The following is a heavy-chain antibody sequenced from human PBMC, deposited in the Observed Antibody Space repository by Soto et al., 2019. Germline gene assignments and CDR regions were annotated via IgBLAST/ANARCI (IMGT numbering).Heavy chain of an antibody. V-gene: IGHV1-8*01. CDR1: GYTFTSYD. D-gene: IGHD2-2*01. CDR3: ARIVVVPAADAYYYYYYMDV. Sequence: ASVKVSCKASGYTFTSYDINWVRQATGQGLEWMGWMNPNSGNTGYAQKFQGRVTMTRNTSISTAYMELSSLRSEDTAVYYCARIVVVPAADAYYYYYYMDVWGKGTTVTVSS. CDR2: MNPNSGNT. J-gene: IGHJ6*03.